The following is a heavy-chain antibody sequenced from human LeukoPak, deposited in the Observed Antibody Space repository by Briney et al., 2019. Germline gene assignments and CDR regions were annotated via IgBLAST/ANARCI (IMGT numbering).Heavy chain of an antibody. CDR3: ARGGWDSSGWYFLSGDY. D-gene: IGHD6-19*01. CDR2: INHSGST. J-gene: IGHJ4*02. CDR1: GGSFSGYY. Sequence: SSETLSLTCAVYGGSFSGYYWSWIRQPPGKGLEWIGEINHSGSTNYNPSLKGRVTISVDTSKNQFSLKLSSVTAADTAVYYCARGGWDSSGWYFLSGDYWGQGTLVTVSS. V-gene: IGHV4-34*01.